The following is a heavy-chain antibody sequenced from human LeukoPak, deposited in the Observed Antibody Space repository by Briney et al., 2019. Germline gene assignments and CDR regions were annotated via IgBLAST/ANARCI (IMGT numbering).Heavy chain of an antibody. V-gene: IGHV3-21*01. CDR2: ISSSGSFM. D-gene: IGHD3-22*01. CDR3: ARNYYDNTGYYRDAFYV. J-gene: IGHJ3*01. CDR1: GFTFSGYN. Sequence: GGSLRLSCAASGFTFSGYNMNWVRQAPGKGLEWVSFISSSGSFMYYADSLKGRFTVSRDNAKNSLFLQMNSLRAEDTAVYYCARNYYDNTGYYRDAFYVWGQGTMVTVSS.